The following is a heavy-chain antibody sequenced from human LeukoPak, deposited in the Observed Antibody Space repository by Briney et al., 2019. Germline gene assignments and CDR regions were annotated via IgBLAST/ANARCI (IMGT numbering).Heavy chain of an antibody. CDR1: GFDFSAFG. V-gene: IGHV3-30*18. D-gene: IGHD3-10*01. CDR2: ISYDGSQK. J-gene: IGHJ4*02. CDR3: AKANYYGSGSYYRFDY. Sequence: GRSLRLSCAASGFDFSAFGMNWVRQAPGKGLEWVAVISYDGSQKYYADSVKGRFTISRDNSKNTLYLQMNSLRAEDTAVYYCAKANYYGSGSYYRFDYWGQGTLVTVSS.